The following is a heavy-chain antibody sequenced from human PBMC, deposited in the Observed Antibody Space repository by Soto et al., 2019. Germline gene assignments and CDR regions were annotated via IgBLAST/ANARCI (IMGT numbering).Heavy chain of an antibody. J-gene: IGHJ4*02. CDR1: GGSISSGGYY. CDR2: IYYSGST. Sequence: QVQLQESGPGLVKPSQTLSLTCTVSGGSISSGGYYWSWIRQHPGKGLEWIGYIYYSGSTYYNPSLKRRVTLSVDTSKNQFSLKLSSVTAADTAVYYCARVQVGATWTLDYWGQGTLVTVSS. CDR3: ARVQVGATWTLDY. V-gene: IGHV4-31*03. D-gene: IGHD1-26*01.